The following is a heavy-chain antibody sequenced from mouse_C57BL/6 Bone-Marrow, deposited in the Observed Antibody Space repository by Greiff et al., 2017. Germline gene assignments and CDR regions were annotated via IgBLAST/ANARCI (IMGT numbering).Heavy chain of an antibody. D-gene: IGHD6-2*01. V-gene: IGHV5-17*01. CDR3: ARSLAWFAY. CDR1: GFTFSDYG. Sequence: EVHLVESGGGLVKPGGSLKLSCAASGFTFSDYGMHWVRQAPEQGLEWVAYISSGSSTIYYADTVKGRFTISRDNATNTLFLQMTSLRSEDTAMDYCARSLAWFAYWGQGTLVTVSA. J-gene: IGHJ3*01. CDR2: ISSGSSTI.